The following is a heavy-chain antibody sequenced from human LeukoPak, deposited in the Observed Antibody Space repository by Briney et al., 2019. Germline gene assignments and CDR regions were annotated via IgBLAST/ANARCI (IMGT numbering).Heavy chain of an antibody. V-gene: IGHV4-38-2*02. Sequence: SETLSLTCAVSGYSTSSGYYWGWIRQPPGKGLEWIGRIYTSGSTNYNPSLKSRVTMSVDTSKHQFSLKLSSVTAADTAVYYCARELGYCSGGRCGLWGQGTLVTVSS. D-gene: IGHD2-15*01. CDR3: ARELGYCSGGRCGL. CDR2: IYTSGST. J-gene: IGHJ4*02. CDR1: GYSTSSGYY.